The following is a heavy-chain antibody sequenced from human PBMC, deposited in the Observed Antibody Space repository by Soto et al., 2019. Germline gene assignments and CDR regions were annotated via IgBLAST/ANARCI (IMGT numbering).Heavy chain of an antibody. Sequence: SETLSLICTVTGDSISSRSYYWGWIRQPPGKGLEWIGSIYYSGSTYNNTSLRSRVSMSIDTSKDQFSLKLKSVTAADTALYFSARQRTSVVTQAYFDVWGPVSLVTVS. D-gene: IGHD2-21*02. CDR2: IYYSGST. J-gene: IGHJ4*02. CDR1: GDSISSRSYY. V-gene: IGHV4-39*01. CDR3: ARQRTSVVTQAYFDV.